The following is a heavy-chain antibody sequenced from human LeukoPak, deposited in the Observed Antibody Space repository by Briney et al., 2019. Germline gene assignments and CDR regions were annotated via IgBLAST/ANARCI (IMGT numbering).Heavy chain of an antibody. Sequence: SETLSLTCTVSGCSVSSGSYYWSWIRQPPGKGLEWFGYIYYSGSTNYNPSLKSRVTISVDTSKNQFCLKLSSVTAADTAVYYCARGNLYYYDSSGYYFKFDYWGQGTLVTVSS. CDR2: IYYSGST. V-gene: IGHV4-61*01. CDR1: GCSVSSGSYY. CDR3: ARGNLYYYDSSGYYFKFDY. J-gene: IGHJ4*02. D-gene: IGHD3-22*01.